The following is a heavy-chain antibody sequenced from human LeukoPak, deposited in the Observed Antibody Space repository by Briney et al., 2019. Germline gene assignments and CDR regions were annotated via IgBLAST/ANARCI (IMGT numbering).Heavy chain of an antibody. CDR3: ARGVITIFGVAKPVGDYYMDV. CDR1: GYTFTSYY. D-gene: IGHD3-3*01. CDR2: INPSGGST. Sequence: ASVKVSCTAYGYTFTSYYMHWVRQAPGQGLEWMGIINPSGGSTSYARKFQGRVTMTRDTSTSTVYIELSSLRSEDTAVYYCARGVITIFGVAKPVGDYYMDVWGKGTTVTVSS. V-gene: IGHV1-46*01. J-gene: IGHJ6*03.